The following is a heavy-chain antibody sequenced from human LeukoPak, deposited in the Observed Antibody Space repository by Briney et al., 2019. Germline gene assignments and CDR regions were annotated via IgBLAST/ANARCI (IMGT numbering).Heavy chain of an antibody. CDR2: ISSSSSYI. D-gene: IGHD6-6*01. V-gene: IGHV3-21*01. J-gene: IGHJ4*02. CDR1: GFTFSSYA. Sequence: GGSLRLSCAASGFTFSSYAMSWVRQAPGKGLEWVSSISSSSSYIYYADSVKGRFTISRDNAKNSLYLQMNSLRAEDTAVYYCARDLQLVRSYYFDYWGQGTLVTASS. CDR3: ARDLQLVRSYYFDY.